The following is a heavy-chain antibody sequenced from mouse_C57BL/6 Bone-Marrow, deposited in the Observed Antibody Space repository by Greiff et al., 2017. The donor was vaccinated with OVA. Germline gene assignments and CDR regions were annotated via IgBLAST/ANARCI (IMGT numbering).Heavy chain of an antibody. CDR3: VSYYYGSSPYWYFDV. Sequence: VQLQQSVAELVRPGASVKLSCTASGFNIKNTYMHWVKQRPEQGLEWIGRIDPANGNTKYAPKFQGKATITADTSSNTAYLQLSSLTSEDTAIYYCVSYYYGSSPYWYFDVWGTGTTVTVSS. D-gene: IGHD1-1*01. CDR1: GFNIKNTY. V-gene: IGHV14-3*01. J-gene: IGHJ1*03. CDR2: IDPANGNT.